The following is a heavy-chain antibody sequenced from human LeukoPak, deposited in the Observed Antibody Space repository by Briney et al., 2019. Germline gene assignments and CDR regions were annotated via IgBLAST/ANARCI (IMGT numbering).Heavy chain of an antibody. Sequence: PGGSLRLSCVASGFTFSGYGMHWVRQAPGKGLEWVAVISDDGSNKYYADSVKGRFTISRDNSKNTLYLQMNSLTAEDTAMYYCAKDGDGYHNWGQGALVTVSS. CDR1: GFTFSGYG. CDR2: ISDDGSNK. J-gene: IGHJ4*02. CDR3: AKDGDGYHN. D-gene: IGHD3-9*01. V-gene: IGHV3-30*18.